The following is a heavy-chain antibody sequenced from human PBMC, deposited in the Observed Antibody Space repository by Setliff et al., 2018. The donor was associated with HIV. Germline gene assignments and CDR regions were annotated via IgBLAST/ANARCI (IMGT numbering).Heavy chain of an antibody. Sequence: ASVKVSCKASGYTFTSYYIHWVRQAPGQGLEWMGIINPSGGSTSYAQKFQGRVTMTRDTSTSTAYMELSSLRSEDTAVYYCARVPQLLWFGEYRYYYGMDVWGQGTTVTVSS. V-gene: IGHV1-46*01. CDR3: ARVPQLLWFGEYRYYYGMDV. J-gene: IGHJ6*02. CDR1: GYTFTSYY. CDR2: INPSGGST. D-gene: IGHD3-10*01.